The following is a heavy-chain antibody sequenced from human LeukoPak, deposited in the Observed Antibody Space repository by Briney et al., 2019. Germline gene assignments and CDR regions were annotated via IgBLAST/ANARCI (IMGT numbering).Heavy chain of an antibody. Sequence: ASVKVSCKASGYTFTSYDINWVRQATGQGLEWMGWMNPNSGNTGYAQKFQGRVTMTRNTSISTAYMELSSLRSEDTAVYYCARGHYYDSSGYPPDFDYWGQGTLVTVSS. CDR3: ARGHYYDSSGYPPDFDY. CDR1: GYTFTSYD. V-gene: IGHV1-8*01. J-gene: IGHJ4*02. CDR2: MNPNSGNT. D-gene: IGHD3-22*01.